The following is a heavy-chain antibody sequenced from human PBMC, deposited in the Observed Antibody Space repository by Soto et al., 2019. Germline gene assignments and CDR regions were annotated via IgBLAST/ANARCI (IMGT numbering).Heavy chain of an antibody. D-gene: IGHD6-13*01. CDR1: GFSFSKYA. CDR2: ISNRGAST. Sequence: EVQLLQSGGGLGQPGGSLRLSCAASGFSFSKYAMTWARQAPGKGLEWVSAISNRGASTYYADSVKGRFTISRDNSKSTLHLQMNILRPEDTALYYCAKASRWFPLAYWGLGTLVTVPS. CDR3: AKASRWFPLAY. V-gene: IGHV3-23*01. J-gene: IGHJ4*02.